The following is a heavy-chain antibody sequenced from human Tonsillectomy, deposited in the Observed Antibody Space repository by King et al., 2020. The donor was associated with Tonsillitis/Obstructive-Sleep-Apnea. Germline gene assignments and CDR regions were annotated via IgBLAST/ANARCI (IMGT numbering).Heavy chain of an antibody. Sequence: DVQLVESGGGLVKPGGSLRLSCAASGFTFSNAWMSWVRQAPGKGLEWVGRIKSKTDGGTTDYAAPVKGRFTISRDDSKNTLYLQMNSLKTEDTAVYYCTSSGDSEYYDYIWGSYRKDAFDIWGQGTMVTVSS. CDR2: IKSKTDGGTT. D-gene: IGHD3-16*02. J-gene: IGHJ3*02. V-gene: IGHV3-15*01. CDR3: TSSGDSEYYDYIWGSYRKDAFDI. CDR1: GFTFSNAW.